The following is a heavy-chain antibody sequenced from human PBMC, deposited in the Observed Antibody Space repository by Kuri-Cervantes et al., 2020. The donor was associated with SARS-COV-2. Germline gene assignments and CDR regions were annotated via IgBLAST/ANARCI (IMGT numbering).Heavy chain of an antibody. CDR3: ARDRPANYYDSSGFRY. Sequence: ASVKVSCKASGYTFTSYGISWVQQAPGEGLEWMGWISAYNGNTNYAQKFQGRVTMTTDTSTSTAYMELRRLKSDDTAVYYCARDRPANYYDSSGFRYWGQGNLVTVSS. D-gene: IGHD3-22*01. V-gene: IGHV1-18*01. CDR2: ISAYNGNT. CDR1: GYTFTSYG. J-gene: IGHJ4*02.